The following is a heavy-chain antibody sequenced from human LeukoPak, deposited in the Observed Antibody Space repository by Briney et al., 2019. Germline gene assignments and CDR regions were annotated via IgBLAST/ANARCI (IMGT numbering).Heavy chain of an antibody. CDR3: ARVVIAAAGKGDY. D-gene: IGHD6-13*01. CDR1: GGSISSYY. J-gene: IGHJ4*02. Sequence: PSETLSLTCTVSGGSISSYYWSWIRQPPGKGLEWIGYISYSGSTNYNPSLKSRVTISVDTSKNQFSLKLSSVTAADTAVYYCARVVIAAAGKGDYWGQGTLVTVSS. CDR2: ISYSGST. V-gene: IGHV4-59*12.